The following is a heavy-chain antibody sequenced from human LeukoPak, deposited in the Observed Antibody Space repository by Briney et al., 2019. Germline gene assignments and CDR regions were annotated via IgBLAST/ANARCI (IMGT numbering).Heavy chain of an antibody. Sequence: ASVKVSCRASGGTFSSYAISWVRQAPGQGLEWMGGIIPIFGTANYAQKFQGRVTITTDESTSTAYMELSSLRSEDTAVYYCARGATAHDFDYWGQGTLVTVSS. V-gene: IGHV1-69*05. CDR2: IIPIFGTA. CDR1: GGTFSSYA. D-gene: IGHD1-26*01. J-gene: IGHJ4*02. CDR3: ARGATAHDFDY.